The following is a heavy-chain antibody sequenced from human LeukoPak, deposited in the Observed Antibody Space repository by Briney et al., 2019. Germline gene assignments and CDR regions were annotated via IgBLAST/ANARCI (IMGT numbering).Heavy chain of an antibody. CDR3: ARVSPCSSTSCPDY. D-gene: IGHD2-2*01. CDR1: GFTFSSYS. CDR2: ISSSSSYI. Sequence: PGGSLRLSCAASGFTFSSYSMNWVRQAPGKGLEWVSSISSSSSYIYYADSVKGRFTISRDNAKNSLYLQMNSLRAEDTAVYCCARVSPCSSTSCPDYWGQGTLVTVSS. V-gene: IGHV3-21*01. J-gene: IGHJ4*02.